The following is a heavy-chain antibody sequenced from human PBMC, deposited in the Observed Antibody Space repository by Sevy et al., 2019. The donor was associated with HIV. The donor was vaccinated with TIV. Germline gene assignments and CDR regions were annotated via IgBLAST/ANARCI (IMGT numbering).Heavy chain of an antibody. Sequence: SETLSLTCAVSGGYISTYYWSWIRQPPGKGLEWIGSIYYRGSSNYNSSLKSRLTISIDTSKNQPSLKLSSVTAADTAVHYCARLRKGEYDYDAAADRAALKKQPFDYWGQGTRVTVSS. D-gene: IGHD3-22*01. V-gene: IGHV4-59*12. CDR1: GGYISTYY. CDR2: IYYRGSS. CDR3: ARLRKGEYDYDAAADRAALKKQPFDY. J-gene: IGHJ4*02.